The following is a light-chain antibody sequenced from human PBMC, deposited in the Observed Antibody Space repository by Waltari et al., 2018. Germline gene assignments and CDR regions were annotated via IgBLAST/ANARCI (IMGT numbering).Light chain of an antibody. J-gene: IGLJ1*01. V-gene: IGLV1-51*01. CDR1: TSNIGNNY. CDR2: DNE. CDR3: AAWDTSLDGYV. Sequence: QFVLTQPPSVSAAPGQKVTISCSGSTSNIGNNYISWYQQLPGTAPKLLIYDNENRPSGIPDRFSGSKSGTSATLGITGLQTGDEADYYCAAWDTSLDGYVFGTGTKVTVL.